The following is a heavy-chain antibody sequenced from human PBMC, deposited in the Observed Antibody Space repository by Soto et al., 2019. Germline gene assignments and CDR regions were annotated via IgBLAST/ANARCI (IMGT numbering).Heavy chain of an antibody. V-gene: IGHV3-53*01. D-gene: IGHD3-10*01. CDR2: IYRGGDT. Sequence: PGGSLRLSCAVSGFTVSYTYMNWVRQAPGKGLEWVSVIYRGGDTFYADSVKGRFTISKDNSKNTLYLQMNSLRAEDTAVYYCARGMYGSGSYYIGDAFDMWGQGTMVTVSS. CDR3: ARGMYGSGSYYIGDAFDM. J-gene: IGHJ3*02. CDR1: GFTVSYTY.